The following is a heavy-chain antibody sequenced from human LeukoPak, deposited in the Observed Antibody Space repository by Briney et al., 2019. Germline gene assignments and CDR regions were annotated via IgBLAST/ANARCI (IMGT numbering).Heavy chain of an antibody. CDR2: IYYTGRT. CDR1: GGSISSSGHS. D-gene: IGHD6-13*01. Sequence: SETLSLTCTVSGGSISSSGHSWGWIHQPSGKGLEWTGTIYYTGRTYYNPSLKSRVTISVDTSKNQFSLRLSSVTAADTAVCYCAQSLGSSDWMGNWFDRWGQGMLVTVSS. V-gene: IGHV4-39*01. J-gene: IGHJ5*02. CDR3: AQSLGSSDWMGNWFDR.